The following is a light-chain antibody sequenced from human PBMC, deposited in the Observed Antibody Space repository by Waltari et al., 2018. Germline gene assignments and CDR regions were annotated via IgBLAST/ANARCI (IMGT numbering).Light chain of an antibody. J-gene: IGLJ2*01. CDR3: YSSDSSSTTMV. CDR1: ASSKKY. Sequence: SYELTQPPSVSVSPGQTARITCSGDASSKKYVYWYQQKSGQAPVMVGYEDIKRPSGIPGRFSGSSSGSVATLTISGAQVDDEGDYYCYSSDSSSTTMVFGGGTTLTVL. CDR2: EDI. V-gene: IGLV3-10*01.